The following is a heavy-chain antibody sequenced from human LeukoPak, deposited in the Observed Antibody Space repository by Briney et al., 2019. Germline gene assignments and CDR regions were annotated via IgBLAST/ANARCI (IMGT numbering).Heavy chain of an antibody. V-gene: IGHV1-69*01. CDR2: IIPIFGTA. CDR3: ARGWGGYCSSTSCYAMIDP. CDR1: GDTFSTYA. D-gene: IGHD2-2*01. Sequence: SVKVSCKASGDTFSTYAISWVRQAPGQGLEWMGGIIPIFGTANYAQKFQGRVTITADESTSAAYMELSSLRSEDTAVYYCARGWGGYCSSTSCYAMIDPWGQGTLVTVSS. J-gene: IGHJ5*02.